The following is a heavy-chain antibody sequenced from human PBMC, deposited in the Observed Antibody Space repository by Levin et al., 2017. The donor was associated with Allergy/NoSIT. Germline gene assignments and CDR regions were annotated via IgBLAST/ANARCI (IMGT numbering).Heavy chain of an antibody. J-gene: IGHJ4*02. CDR2: INPSGGST. D-gene: IGHD3-10*01. CDR3: ARAGSGNYYISHFDY. Sequence: GESLKISCKASGYTFTSYYLHWVRQAPGQGLEWMGIINPSGGSTIYAQKFQGRVTMTRDTSTGTVNMELSSLRSEDTAMYYCARAGSGNYYISHFDYWGQGTLVTVSS. V-gene: IGHV1-46*01. CDR1: GYTFTSYY.